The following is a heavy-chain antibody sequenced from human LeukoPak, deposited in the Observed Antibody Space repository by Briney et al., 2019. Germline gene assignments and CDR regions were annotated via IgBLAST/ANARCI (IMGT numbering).Heavy chain of an antibody. V-gene: IGHV1-2*02. CDR3: VRLWDNYDSSGFLSRAFDY. J-gene: IGHJ4*02. D-gene: IGHD3-22*01. Sequence: GGSVKVSCKASGYTFTAYYIRWVRQEPGQGLEWVGWINPSSGATNYAQTLQGRVTMSRDTSISTAYMDLSRLRSEDTAVYYCVRLWDNYDSSGFLSRAFDYWGQGTLVTVSS. CDR1: GYTFTAYY. CDR2: INPSSGAT.